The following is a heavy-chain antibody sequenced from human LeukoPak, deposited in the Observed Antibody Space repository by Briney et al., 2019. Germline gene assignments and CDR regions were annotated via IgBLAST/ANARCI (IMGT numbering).Heavy chain of an antibody. D-gene: IGHD5-18*01. CDR2: ISYDGSNK. CDR3: AKENSYSYGYGVLIY. CDR1: GFTFSSYG. V-gene: IGHV3-30*18. Sequence: GRSLRLSCAASGFTFSSYGMHWVRQAPGKGLEWVAVISYDGSNKYYADSVKGRFTISRDNSKNTLYLQMNSLRAEDTAVYYCAKENSYSYGYGVLIYWGQGTLVTVSS. J-gene: IGHJ4*02.